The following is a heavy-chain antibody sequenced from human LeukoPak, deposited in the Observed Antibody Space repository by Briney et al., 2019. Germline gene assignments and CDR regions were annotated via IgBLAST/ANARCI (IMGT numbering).Heavy chain of an antibody. V-gene: IGHV4-39*07. D-gene: IGHD1-26*01. CDR1: GGSISSSSYY. J-gene: IGHJ4*02. CDR2: IYRSGST. Sequence: SETLSLTCTVSGGSISSSSYYWGWIRQPPGKGLEWIGSIYRSGSTYYNPSLKSRVTISVDTSKNQFSLKLSSVTAADTAVYYCATTTIRLGYWGQGTLVTVSS. CDR3: ATTTIRLGY.